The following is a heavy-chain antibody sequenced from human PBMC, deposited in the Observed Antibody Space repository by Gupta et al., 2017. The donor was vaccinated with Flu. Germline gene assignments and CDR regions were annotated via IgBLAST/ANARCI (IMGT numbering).Heavy chain of an antibody. Sequence: VPLLESAGGLVQPGGSLRLSCAASGFTFSSYAMSWVRQEPGKGLEWVSAIGGSGGSTCYADSVKGRFTISRDNAKNTLYLQMNSLRAEDTAVYYGAKLGGGAELLLQDYWGQGTLVTVSS. J-gene: IGHJ4*02. D-gene: IGHD2-15*01. V-gene: IGHV3-23*01. CDR2: IGGSGGST. CDR1: GFTFSSYA. CDR3: AKLGGGAELLLQDY.